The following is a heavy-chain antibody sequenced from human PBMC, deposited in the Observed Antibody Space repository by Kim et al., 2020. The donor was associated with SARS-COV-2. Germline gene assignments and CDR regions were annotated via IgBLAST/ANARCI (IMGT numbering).Heavy chain of an antibody. CDR1: GFTFSSYG. J-gene: IGHJ6*01. CDR3: AKGVGRRSFSGDGMDV. D-gene: IGHD2-15*01. CDR2: ISYDGSNK. Sequence: GGSLRLSCAASGFTFSSYGMHWVRQAPGKGLEWVAVISYDGSNKYYADSVKGRFTISRDNSKNTLYLQMNSLRAEDTAVYYCAKGVGRRSFSGDGMDVWG. V-gene: IGHV3-30*18.